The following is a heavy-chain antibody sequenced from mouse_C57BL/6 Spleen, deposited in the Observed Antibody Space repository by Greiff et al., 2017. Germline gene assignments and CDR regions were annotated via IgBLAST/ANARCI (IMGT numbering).Heavy chain of an antibody. D-gene: IGHD1-1*01. CDR2: IHPNSGST. CDR1: GYTFTSYW. CDR3: ARGGYGEGYFDY. Sequence: QVQLKQPGAELVKPGASVKLSCKASGYTFTSYWMHWVKQRPGQGLEWIGMIHPNSGSTNYNEKFKSKATLTVDKSSSTAYMQLSSLTSADSAVYYCARGGYGEGYFDYWGQGTTLTVSS. V-gene: IGHV1-64*01. J-gene: IGHJ2*01.